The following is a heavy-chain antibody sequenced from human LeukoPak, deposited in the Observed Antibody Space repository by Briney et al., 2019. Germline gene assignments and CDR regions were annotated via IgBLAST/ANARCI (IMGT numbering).Heavy chain of an antibody. J-gene: IGHJ2*01. Sequence: SETLSLTCTVSGGSISSYYWSWIRQPPGKGLEWIGYIYYSGSTNYNPSLKSRVTISVDTSKNQFSLKLSSVTAADTAVYYCARDLAAPTNFYIAARPWVRYFDLWGRGTLVTVSS. CDR2: IYYSGST. D-gene: IGHD6-6*01. CDR1: GGSISSYY. CDR3: ARDLAAPTNFYIAARPWVRYFDL. V-gene: IGHV4-59*01.